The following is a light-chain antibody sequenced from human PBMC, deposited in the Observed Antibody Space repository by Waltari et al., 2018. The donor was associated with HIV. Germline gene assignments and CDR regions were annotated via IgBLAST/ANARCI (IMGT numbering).Light chain of an antibody. CDR2: ENN. CDR1: SGSIAGNY. Sequence: NFMLTQPHSVSESPGKTVIISCTGSSGSIAGNYVQWFQQRPGSAPTTVIYENNQRPSGVPDRLSGSLEPSSNSASLTISGLKTDDDADYYCQSYDSNNQGVIGGWTKLTVL. V-gene: IGLV6-57*02. CDR3: QSYDSNNQGV. J-gene: IGLJ3*02.